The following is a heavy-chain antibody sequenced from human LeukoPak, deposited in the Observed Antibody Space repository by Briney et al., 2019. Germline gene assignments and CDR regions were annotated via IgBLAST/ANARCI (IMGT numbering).Heavy chain of an antibody. V-gene: IGHV4-61*01. Sequence: SETLSLTCTVSGGSVSSGSYYWSWIRQPPGKGLEWIGYIYYSGSTNYNPSLKSRITISVDTSKNQFSLKLSSVTAADTAVYYCARVVYGDFFFFDYWGQGTLVTVSS. CDR2: IYYSGST. CDR3: ARVVYGDFFFFDY. CDR1: GGSVSSGSYY. D-gene: IGHD4-17*01. J-gene: IGHJ4*02.